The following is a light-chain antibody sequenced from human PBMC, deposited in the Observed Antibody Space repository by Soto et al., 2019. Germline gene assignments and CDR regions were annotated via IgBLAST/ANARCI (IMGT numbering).Light chain of an antibody. CDR1: QGFSSY. CDR3: QQLNSYPPWT. Sequence: IQLTQSPSSLSASVGDRVTITCRASQGFSSYLAWYQQKPGKAPKLLIYAASTLQSGVPSRFSGSGSGTDVTLTISSLQPEDFATYYCQQLNSYPPWTFGQGTKVEIK. V-gene: IGKV1-9*01. CDR2: AAS. J-gene: IGKJ1*01.